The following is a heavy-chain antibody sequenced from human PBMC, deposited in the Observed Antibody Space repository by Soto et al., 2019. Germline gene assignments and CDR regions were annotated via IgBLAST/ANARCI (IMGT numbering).Heavy chain of an antibody. Sequence: EVQLVQSGAEVKKPGESLRISCKGSGYSFTSYWISWVRQMPGKGLEWMGRIDPIDSYTNYSPSFQGHVTISADKSISTAYLQWSSLKASDTAMYYCARRAHMSRRGETFSYYYYGMDVWGQGTTVTFSS. CDR2: IDPIDSYT. D-gene: IGHD3-16*01. J-gene: IGHJ6*02. CDR3: ARRAHMSRRGETFSYYYYGMDV. CDR1: GYSFTSYW. V-gene: IGHV5-10-1*01.